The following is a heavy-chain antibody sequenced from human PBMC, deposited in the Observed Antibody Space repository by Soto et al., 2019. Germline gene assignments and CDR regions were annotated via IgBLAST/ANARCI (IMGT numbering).Heavy chain of an antibody. CDR1: GYTFTGYY. J-gene: IGHJ6*03. CDR3: ARGIYDYPRYYSKSMDV. D-gene: IGHD5-12*01. V-gene: IGHV1-2*04. Sequence: ASVKVSCKASGYTFTGYYMHWVRQAPGQGLEWMGWINPNSGGTNYAQKFQGWVTMTRDTSISTAYMELSRLRSDDTAVYYCARGIYDYPRYYSKSMDVCGKGTTVTVSS. CDR2: INPNSGGT.